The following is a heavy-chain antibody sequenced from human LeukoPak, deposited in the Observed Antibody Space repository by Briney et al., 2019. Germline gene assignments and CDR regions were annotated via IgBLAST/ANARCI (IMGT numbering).Heavy chain of an antibody. Sequence: SETLSLTCTVSGGSISSYYRSWIRQPPGKGLEWIGYIYYSGSTNYNPSLKSRVTISVDTSKNQFSLKLSSVTAADTAVYYCARWQQWLVPTQGMDVWGKGTTVTVSS. V-gene: IGHV4-59*01. D-gene: IGHD6-19*01. J-gene: IGHJ6*04. CDR1: GGSISSYY. CDR2: IYYSGST. CDR3: ARWQQWLVPTQGMDV.